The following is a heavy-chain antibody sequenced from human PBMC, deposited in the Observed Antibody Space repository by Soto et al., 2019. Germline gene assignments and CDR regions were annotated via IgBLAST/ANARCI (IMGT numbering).Heavy chain of an antibody. V-gene: IGHV3-72*01. D-gene: IGHD3-3*01. Sequence: GGSLRLSCAASGFTFSDHYMDWVRQAPGKGLEWVGRTRNKANSYTTEYAASVKGRFTISRDDSKNSLYLQMNSLKTEDTAVYYCAGASPYYDFWSGYGTDYGMDVWGQGTTVTVSS. J-gene: IGHJ6*02. CDR1: GFTFSDHY. CDR2: TRNKANSYTT. CDR3: AGASPYYDFWSGYGTDYGMDV.